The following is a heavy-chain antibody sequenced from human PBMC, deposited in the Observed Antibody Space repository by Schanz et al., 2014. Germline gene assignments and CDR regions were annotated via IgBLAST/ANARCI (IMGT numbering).Heavy chain of an antibody. CDR1: GFTFSDYY. Sequence: QVQLVESGGGLVKPGGSLRLSCAASGFTFSDYYMSWIRQAPGKGLEWVSDISDSGDSTHYADSVKGRFTISRDNAKNSLFLQMNSLRAEDTAVYYCAKDHAGSDILTALGNWGQGTLVTVSS. V-gene: IGHV3-11*01. D-gene: IGHD3-9*01. CDR3: AKDHAGSDILTALGN. J-gene: IGHJ4*02. CDR2: ISDSGDST.